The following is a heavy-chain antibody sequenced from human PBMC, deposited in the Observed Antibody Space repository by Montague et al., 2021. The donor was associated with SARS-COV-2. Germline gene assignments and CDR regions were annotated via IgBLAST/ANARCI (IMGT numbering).Heavy chain of an antibody. Sequence: SETLSLTCIVSGGSTNYYYWSWIRQSPGKGLEWIGYMYYSGSTNYNPSLKSRVTMSIDRSKNQFSQKLRSVTAADTAVYYCARVARYCTNGVCQTYYYYGLDVWGQGTTVTVSS. CDR3: ARVARYCTNGVCQTYYYYGLDV. CDR2: MYYSGST. CDR1: GGSTNYYY. V-gene: IGHV4-59*01. J-gene: IGHJ6*02. D-gene: IGHD2-8*01.